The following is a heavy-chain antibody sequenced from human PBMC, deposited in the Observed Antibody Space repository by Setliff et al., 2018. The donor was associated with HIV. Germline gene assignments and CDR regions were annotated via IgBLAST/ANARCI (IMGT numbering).Heavy chain of an antibody. CDR2: INPSGDAT. J-gene: IGHJ5*02. CDR3: ARVRYCSGGSCYGGEYWFDP. Sequence: ASVKVSCKASGYTFTGEYMHWVRQAPGQGLEWMGIINPSGDATTYAQSFQDRVTMTRDTSTSTVYMELSSLRSEDTAVYYCARVRYCSGGSCYGGEYWFDPWGQGTLVTVSS. V-gene: IGHV1-46*01. D-gene: IGHD2-15*01. CDR1: GYTFTGEY.